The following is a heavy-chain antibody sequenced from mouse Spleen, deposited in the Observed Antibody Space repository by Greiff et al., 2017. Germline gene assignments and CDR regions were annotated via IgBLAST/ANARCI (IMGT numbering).Heavy chain of an antibody. Sequence: EVQVVESGGGLVKPGGSLKLSCAASGFTFSSYAMSWVRQTPEKRLEWVATISSGGSYTYYPDSVKGRFTISRDNAKNTLYLQMSSLRSEDTAMYYCARQGSSYDAMDYWGQGTSVTVSS. CDR1: GFTFSSYA. V-gene: IGHV5-9-3*01. D-gene: IGHD1-1*01. CDR3: ARQGSSYDAMDY. CDR2: ISSGGSYT. J-gene: IGHJ4*01.